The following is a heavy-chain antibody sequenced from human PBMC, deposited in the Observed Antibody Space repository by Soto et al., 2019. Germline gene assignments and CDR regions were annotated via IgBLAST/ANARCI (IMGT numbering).Heavy chain of an antibody. J-gene: IGHJ4*02. V-gene: IGHV4-34*01. D-gene: IGHD3-3*01. CDR1: GGSFSGYY. Sequence: SETLSLTCAVYGGSFSGYYWSWIRQPPGKGLEWIGEINHSGSTNYNPSPKSRVTISVDTSKNQFSLKLSSVTATDTAVYYCARHRSVYPTDFWGQGTLVTVSS. CDR3: ARHRSVYPTDF. CDR2: INHSGST.